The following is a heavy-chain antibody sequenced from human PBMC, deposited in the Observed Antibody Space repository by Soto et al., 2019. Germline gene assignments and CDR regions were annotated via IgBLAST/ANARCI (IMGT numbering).Heavy chain of an antibody. D-gene: IGHD2-15*01. Sequence: QVQLVKSGAEVKKPGSSVKVSCKSSGGTFSSYAFSWVRQAPGQGLEWMGGIIPMFGTANYAQKFQGRFKLTADESTSTASMELSSRRFDDTAVYYCARDSLVVVAATPRWFDPWGQGTLVTVS. CDR3: ARDSLVVVAATPRWFDP. CDR1: GGTFSSYA. CDR2: IIPMFGTA. V-gene: IGHV1-69*01. J-gene: IGHJ5*02.